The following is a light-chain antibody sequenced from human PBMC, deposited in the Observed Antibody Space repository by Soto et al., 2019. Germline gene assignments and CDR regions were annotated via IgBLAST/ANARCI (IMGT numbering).Light chain of an antibody. J-gene: IGKJ1*01. CDR1: QSISSY. CDR2: AAS. V-gene: IGKV1-39*01. Sequence: DIQMTQSPSSLSASVGDRVTITCRASQSISSYLNWYQQKPGKAPKLLIYAASSLQSGVPSRFSGSGSGTDFPLTISSLQPEDFATYSCQQSYSTLWTFGQGTKWIS. CDR3: QQSYSTLWT.